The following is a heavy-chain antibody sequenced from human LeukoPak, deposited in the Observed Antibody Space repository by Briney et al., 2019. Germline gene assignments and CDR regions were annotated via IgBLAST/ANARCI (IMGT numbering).Heavy chain of an antibody. CDR1: GFTFSSYA. J-gene: IGHJ4*02. CDR2: IYSGGST. CDR3: ARGQGYGDSPHFDY. V-gene: IGHV3-66*01. Sequence: GGSLRLSCAASGFTFSSYAMSWVRQAPGKGLEWVSVIYSGGSTYYADSVKGRFTISRDNSKNTLYLQMNSLRAEDTAVYYCARGQGYGDSPHFDYWGQGNLVTVSS. D-gene: IGHD4-17*01.